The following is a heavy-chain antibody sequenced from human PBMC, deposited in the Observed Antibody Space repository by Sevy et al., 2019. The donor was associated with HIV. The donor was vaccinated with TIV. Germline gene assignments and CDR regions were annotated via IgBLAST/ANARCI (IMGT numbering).Heavy chain of an antibody. Sequence: ASVKVSCKASGYTFTSYGISWVRQAPGQGLEWMGWISAYNGNPNYAQKLQGRVTMTTDTSTSTAYMELRSLRSDDTAVYYCARDHGPPCSSTSCYKPPMDVWGKGTTVTVSS. CDR3: ARDHGPPCSSTSCYKPPMDV. D-gene: IGHD2-2*02. CDR2: ISAYNGNP. V-gene: IGHV1-18*04. J-gene: IGHJ6*03. CDR1: GYTFTSYG.